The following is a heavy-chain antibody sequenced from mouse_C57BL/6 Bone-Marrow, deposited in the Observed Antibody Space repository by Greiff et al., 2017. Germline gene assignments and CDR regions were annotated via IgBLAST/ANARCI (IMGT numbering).Heavy chain of an antibody. CDR1: GYTFTSYW. V-gene: IGHV1-5*01. CDR3: TLYYDYDEFAY. Sequence: EVQLQQSGTVLARPGASVKMSCKTSGYTFTSYWMHWVNQRPGQGLEWIGAIYPGNSDTSHNQKFKGKAKLTAVTSASTAYMELSSLTNEDSAVYYCTLYYDYDEFAYWGQGTLVTVSA. CDR2: IYPGNSDT. D-gene: IGHD2-4*01. J-gene: IGHJ3*01.